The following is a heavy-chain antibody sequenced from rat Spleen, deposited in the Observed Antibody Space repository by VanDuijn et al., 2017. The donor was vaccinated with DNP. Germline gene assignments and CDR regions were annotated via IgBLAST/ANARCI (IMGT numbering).Heavy chain of an antibody. Sequence: QLQESGPGLVKPSQSLSLTCSVTGYSITSGYGWNWIRKFPGNKLEWLGSINSAGSTNYTPSLKSRISITRDTSKNQFFLQVNSVTTEDTATYYCARWDHYIGFAYWGQGTLVTVSS. CDR2: INSAGST. V-gene: IGHV3-3*01. CDR3: ARWDHYIGFAY. J-gene: IGHJ3*01. CDR1: GYSITSGYG. D-gene: IGHD1-1*01.